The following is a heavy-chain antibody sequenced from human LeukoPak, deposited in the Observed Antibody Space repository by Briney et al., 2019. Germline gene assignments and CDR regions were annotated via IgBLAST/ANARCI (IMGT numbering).Heavy chain of an antibody. D-gene: IGHD2-8*01. V-gene: IGHV3-23*01. CDR2: ISGSGGST. CDR1: GFTFSSYA. CDR3: AKPIVLMVYAIDNY. J-gene: IGHJ4*02. Sequence: PGGSLRLSCAASGFTFSSYAMSWVRQAPGKGLEWVSAISGSGGSTYYADSVKGRLTISRDNSKNTLYLQMNSLRAEDTAVYYCAKPIVLMVYAIDNYWGQGTLVTVSS.